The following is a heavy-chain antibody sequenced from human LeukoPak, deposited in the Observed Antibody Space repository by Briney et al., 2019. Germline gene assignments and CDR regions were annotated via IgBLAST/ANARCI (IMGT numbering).Heavy chain of an antibody. CDR3: ARLSQDVSSDRYLFAFEI. V-gene: IGHV3-48*01. D-gene: IGHD3-16*02. J-gene: IGHJ3*02. CDR1: GFSFSSYN. Sequence: GGSLRLSCAASGFSFSSYNMNWVRKAPGKGLEWVSDISDSGSTIYYAGSEKGPFTISRDNTKISLYLQMNSLRAEDTAVYYCARLSQDVSSDRYLFAFEIWGQGTMVTVSS. CDR2: ISDSGSTI.